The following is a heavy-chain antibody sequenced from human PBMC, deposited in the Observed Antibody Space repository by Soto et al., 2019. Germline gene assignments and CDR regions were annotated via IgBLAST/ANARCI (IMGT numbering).Heavy chain of an antibody. Sequence: ASVKVSCKXSGYTFTSYYMHWVRQAPGQGLEWMGIINPSGGSTSYAQKFQGRVTMTRDTSTSTVYMELSSLRSEDTAVYYCAREGSITIFGPYGMDVWGQGTTVTVSS. CDR1: GYTFTSYY. CDR2: INPSGGST. J-gene: IGHJ6*02. V-gene: IGHV1-46*01. CDR3: AREGSITIFGPYGMDV. D-gene: IGHD3-3*01.